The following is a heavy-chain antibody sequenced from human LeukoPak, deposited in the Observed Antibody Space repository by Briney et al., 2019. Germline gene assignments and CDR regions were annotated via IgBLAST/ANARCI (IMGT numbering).Heavy chain of an antibody. V-gene: IGHV3-23*01. J-gene: IGHJ4*02. CDR2: ISGSGGST. CDR1: GFTFSSYA. CDR3: ARKPRGSPFDY. Sequence: GGSLRLSCAASGFTFSSYAMSWVRQAPGKGLEWVSAISGSGGSTYYADSVKGRFTISRDNAKKSLYLQMNSLRAEDTAVYYCARKPRGSPFDYWGQGTLVTVSS.